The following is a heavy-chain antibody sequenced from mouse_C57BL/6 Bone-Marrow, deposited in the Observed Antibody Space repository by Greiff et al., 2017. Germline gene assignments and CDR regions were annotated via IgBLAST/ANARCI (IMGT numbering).Heavy chain of an antibody. J-gene: IGHJ1*03. CDR1: GFTFSSYA. D-gene: IGHD3-3*01. CDR2: ISDGGSYT. CDR3: ASDVPRDFYWYCDV. Sequence: EVQGVESGGGLVKPGGSLKLSCAASGFTFSSYAMSWVRQTPEKRLEWVATISDGGSYTYYPDNVKGRFTISRDNAKNNLYLQMSHLKSEDTAMYYCASDVPRDFYWYCDVWGTGTTVTVS. V-gene: IGHV5-4*01.